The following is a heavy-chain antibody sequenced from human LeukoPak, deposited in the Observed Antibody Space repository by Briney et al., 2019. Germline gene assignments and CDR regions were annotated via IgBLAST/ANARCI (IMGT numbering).Heavy chain of an antibody. V-gene: IGHV3-74*01. CDR3: ARVVMGGDYGDYADY. CDR1: GFTFSSYW. Sequence: GGSLRLSCAASGFTFSSYWMHWVRQAPGKGLVWVSRINSDGSSTSYADSVKGRFTISRDNAKNTLYLQMNSLRAEDTAVYYCARVVMGGDYGDYADYWGQGTLVTVSS. CDR2: INSDGSST. D-gene: IGHD4-17*01. J-gene: IGHJ4*02.